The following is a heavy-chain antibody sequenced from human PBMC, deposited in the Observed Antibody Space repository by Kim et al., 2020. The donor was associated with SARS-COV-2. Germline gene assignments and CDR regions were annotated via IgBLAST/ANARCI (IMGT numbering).Heavy chain of an antibody. D-gene: IGHD2-2*01. CDR2: ISADGNKQ. J-gene: IGHJ6*02. CDR3: AKRVSHSISSTAWYALDV. Sequence: GGSLRLSCAVSGFTLSSGAMHWVRQAPGEGLEWVALISADGNKQQYADFVKGRFTISRDDSKNTLYLQMNSLRPEDTAVYYCAKRVSHSISSTAWYALDVWGQGTTVTVSS. V-gene: IGHV3-30*18. CDR1: GFTLSSGA.